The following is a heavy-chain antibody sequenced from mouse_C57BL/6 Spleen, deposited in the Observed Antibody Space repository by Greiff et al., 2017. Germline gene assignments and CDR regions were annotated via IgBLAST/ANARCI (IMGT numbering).Heavy chain of an antibody. D-gene: IGHD1-1*01. J-gene: IGHJ1*03. CDR2: INPNTGGT. Sequence: EVKLQQSGPELVKPGASVKIPCKASGYTFTDYNMDWVKQSHGKSLEWIGDINPNTGGTIYNQKFKGKATLTVDKSSSTAYMELRSLTSEDTAVYDCARGGITTQGWYFDVWGTGTTVTVSS. V-gene: IGHV1-18*01. CDR3: ARGGITTQGWYFDV. CDR1: GYTFTDYN.